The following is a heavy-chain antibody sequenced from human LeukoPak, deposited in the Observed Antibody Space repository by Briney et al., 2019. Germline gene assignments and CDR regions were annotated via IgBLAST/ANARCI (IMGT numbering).Heavy chain of an antibody. CDR3: AKDMVGVLQPTKIFDY. V-gene: IGHV3-23*01. CDR2: ISGSGGST. J-gene: IGHJ4*02. CDR1: GFTFSSYA. D-gene: IGHD2/OR15-2a*01. Sequence: GGSLRLSCAASGFTFSSYAMGWVRQAPGKGLEWVSAISGSGGSTYYADSVKGRFTISRDNSKNTLYLQMNSLRAEDTAVYYCAKDMVGVLQPTKIFDYWGQGTLVTVSS.